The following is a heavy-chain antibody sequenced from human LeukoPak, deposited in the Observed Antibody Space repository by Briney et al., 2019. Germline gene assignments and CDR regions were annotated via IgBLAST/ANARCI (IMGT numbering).Heavy chain of an antibody. Sequence: GGSLRLSCAASGFTLSSHAMHWVRQAPGKGLEYVSVISRNGGSTYYGDSVKGRFTISRDNSKNTLYLQLGSLRAEDMAVYYCARAFYGYTYGKIDYWGQGTLVTVSS. CDR2: ISRNGGST. V-gene: IGHV3-64*02. J-gene: IGHJ4*02. CDR1: GFTLSSHA. D-gene: IGHD5-18*01. CDR3: ARAFYGYTYGKIDY.